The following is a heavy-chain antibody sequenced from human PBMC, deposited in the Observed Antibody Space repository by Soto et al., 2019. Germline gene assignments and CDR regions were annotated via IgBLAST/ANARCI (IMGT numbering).Heavy chain of an antibody. D-gene: IGHD1-26*01. CDR2: IGPESGAT. V-gene: IGHV1-2*02. J-gene: IGHJ4*02. CDR3: GRGRSGQIVVFY. Sequence: GASVKVSCKASGYSFTGHYIHWVRQAPEQGPEWMGEIGPESGATRYAQKFQGSVTMTMDTSITTVYMELNNLRPDDTAIYYCGRGRSGQIVVFYWGQGTPVTVSS. CDR1: GYSFTGHY.